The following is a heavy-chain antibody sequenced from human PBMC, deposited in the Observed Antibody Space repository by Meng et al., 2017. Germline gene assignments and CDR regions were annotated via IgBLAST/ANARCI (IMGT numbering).Heavy chain of an antibody. D-gene: IGHD3-22*01. Sequence: SETLSLTCTVSGGSISSSSYYWGWIRQPPGQGLEWIGSIYYSGSTYYNPSLKSLVTISVDTYKNQYPLKMSSVTAADTAVYYCARFPLGYDSSVYYFPEGYFDYWGQGTRVTVSS. V-gene: IGHV4-39*06. CDR1: GGSISSSSYY. CDR3: ARFPLGYDSSVYYFPEGYFDY. CDR2: IYYSGST. J-gene: IGHJ4*02.